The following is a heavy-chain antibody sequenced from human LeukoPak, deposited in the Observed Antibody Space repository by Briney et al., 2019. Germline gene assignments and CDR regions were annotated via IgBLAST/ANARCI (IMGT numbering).Heavy chain of an antibody. V-gene: IGHV3-11*01. CDR1: GFTFSDYY. Sequence: GGSLIHSCAASGFTFSDYYMSWIRQAPGKGLEWLSYITSSGTNVYYADSVKGRFTVSRDNAKNSLYLQMNSLRAEDTAMYYCARQWFGDYWGQGTLVTVSS. J-gene: IGHJ4*02. D-gene: IGHD3-10*01. CDR3: ARQWFGDY. CDR2: ITSSGTNV.